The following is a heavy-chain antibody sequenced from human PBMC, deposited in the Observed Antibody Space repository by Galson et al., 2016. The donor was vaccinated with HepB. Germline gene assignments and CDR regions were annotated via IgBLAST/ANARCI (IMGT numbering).Heavy chain of an antibody. J-gene: IGHJ4*02. CDR3: ARDRDFWSGYFDY. CDR2: INPCNGNT. CDR1: GYTFTSFG. D-gene: IGHD3-3*01. Sequence: SVKVSCKASGYTFTSFGISWVRQAPGQGLEWMGWINPCNGNTNYAQKFQDRVTMTTDTSTSTAYMSLRSLTSDDAAVYYCARDRDFWSGYFDYWGQGTLVTVSS. V-gene: IGHV1-18*01.